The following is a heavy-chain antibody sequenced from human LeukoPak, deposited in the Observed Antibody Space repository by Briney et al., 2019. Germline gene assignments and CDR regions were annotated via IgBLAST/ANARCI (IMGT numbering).Heavy chain of an antibody. CDR1: GFTFSDYT. CDR3: ARFLKIGYRAQYYYFDL. V-gene: IGHV3-21*01. J-gene: IGHJ2*01. CDR2: ISSSSSYI. D-gene: IGHD2/OR15-2a*01. Sequence: GGSLRLSCAASGFTFSDYTMNWVRQAPGKGLEWVSSISSSSSYIYYADSVRGRFTVSRDNPKNSLYLQMNSLRAEDTAVYYCARFLKIGYRAQYYYFDLWGRGTLVTVSS.